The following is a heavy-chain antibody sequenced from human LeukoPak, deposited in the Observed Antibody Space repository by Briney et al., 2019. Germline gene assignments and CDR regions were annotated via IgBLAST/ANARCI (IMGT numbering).Heavy chain of an antibody. V-gene: IGHV4-59*01. D-gene: IGHD6-19*01. CDR3: ARGHSSGWYPGGDYYYYGMDV. CDR1: GGSISSYY. Sequence: SETLSLTCTGSGGSISSYYWSWIRQPPGKGLEWIGYIYYSESTNYNPSLKSRVTISVDTSNNQFSLKLSSVTAADTAVYYCARGHSSGWYPGGDYYYYGMDVWGQGTTVTASS. J-gene: IGHJ6*02. CDR2: IYYSEST.